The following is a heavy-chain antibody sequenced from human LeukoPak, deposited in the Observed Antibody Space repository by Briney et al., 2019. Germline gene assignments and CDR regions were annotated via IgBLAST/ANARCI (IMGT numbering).Heavy chain of an antibody. V-gene: IGHV3-23*01. CDR3: AKVTYDYVWGSYEN. CDR2: IGGSGDNT. Sequence: GGSLRLSCAASGFTFKSYAMNWVRQAPGKGLEWVSAIGGSGDNTYYTDSVKGRFTISRDNSKNTLYLQMNSLRAADTAVYYCAKVTYDYVWGSYENWGQGSLVTVSS. J-gene: IGHJ4*02. CDR1: GFTFKSYA. D-gene: IGHD3-16*01.